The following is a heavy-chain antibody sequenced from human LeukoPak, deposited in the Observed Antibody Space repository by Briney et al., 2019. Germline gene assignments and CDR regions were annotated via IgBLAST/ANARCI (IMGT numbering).Heavy chain of an antibody. V-gene: IGHV4-59*08. D-gene: IGHD1-26*01. CDR1: GGSISGYY. Sequence: SETLCLTCTVSGGSISGYYWSWIRQPPGKGLEWIGYIYYRGGTNYNPSLKSRVTISVDTSKNQFSLKLSSVTAADTAVYYCARLGFSNSGSYLAPSDYWGQGTLVTVSS. J-gene: IGHJ4*02. CDR3: ARLGFSNSGSYLAPSDY. CDR2: IYYRGGT.